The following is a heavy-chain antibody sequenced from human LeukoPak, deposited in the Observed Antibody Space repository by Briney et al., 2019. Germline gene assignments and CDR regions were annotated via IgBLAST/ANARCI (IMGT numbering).Heavy chain of an antibody. D-gene: IGHD3-22*01. CDR2: FDPEDGET. Sequence: EASVKVSCKVSGYTLTELSMHWVRQAPGKGLEWMGGFDPEDGETIYAQEFQGRVTMTEDTSTDTAYMELSSLRSEDTAVYYCVTFTYDSSGYSFEVADYWGQGTLVTVSS. CDR3: VTFTYDSSGYSFEVADY. V-gene: IGHV1-24*01. CDR1: GYTLTELS. J-gene: IGHJ4*02.